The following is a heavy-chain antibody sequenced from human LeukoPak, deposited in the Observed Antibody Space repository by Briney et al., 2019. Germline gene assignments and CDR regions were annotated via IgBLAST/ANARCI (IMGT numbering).Heavy chain of an antibody. CDR2: IYPGDSDT. D-gene: IGHD2-15*01. V-gene: IGHV5-51*01. CDR1: GYSFTSYW. CDR3: ARHLVVAASSWFDP. J-gene: IGHJ5*02. Sequence: GESLQISCKGSGYSFTSYWIGWVRQMPGKGLEWMGIIYPGDSDTRYNPSFQGQVTISADKSISTAYLQWSSLKASDTAMYYCARHLVVAASSWFDPWGQGTLVTVSS.